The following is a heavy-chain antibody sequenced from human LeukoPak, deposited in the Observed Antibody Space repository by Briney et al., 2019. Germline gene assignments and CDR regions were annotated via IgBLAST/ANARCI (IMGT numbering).Heavy chain of an antibody. D-gene: IGHD6-13*01. CDR2: INPNSGGT. V-gene: IGHV1-2*02. J-gene: IGHJ4*02. CDR3: ARGETIAAAGTDY. CDR1: GYTFTGYY. Sequence: ASVKVPCKASGYTFTGYYMHWVRQAPGQGLEWMGWINPNSGGTNYAQKFQGRVTMTRDTSISTAYMELSRLRSDDTAMYYCARGETIAAAGTDYWGQGTLVTVSS.